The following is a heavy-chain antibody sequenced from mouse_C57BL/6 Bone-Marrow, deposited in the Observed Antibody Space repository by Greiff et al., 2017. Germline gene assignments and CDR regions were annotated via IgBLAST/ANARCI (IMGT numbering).Heavy chain of an antibody. J-gene: IGHJ2*01. CDR3: SSFDGNYFDF. CDR1: GFNIKDDY. Sequence: EVQLQQSGAELVRPGASVKLSCTASGFNIKDDYIHWVKQRPEQGLEWIGWIDPEIGDTEYASKFQGKATITSDTSSNTASLQLSSLTSEDTAVYYCSSFDGNYFDFWGQGTPLTGAS. CDR2: IDPEIGDT. D-gene: IGHD2-3*01. V-gene: IGHV14-4*01.